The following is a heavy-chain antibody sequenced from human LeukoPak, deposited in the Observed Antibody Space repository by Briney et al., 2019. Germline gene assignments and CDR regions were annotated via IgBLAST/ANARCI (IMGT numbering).Heavy chain of an antibody. CDR1: GGTFSSYA. CDR2: IIPILGIA. Sequence: SVKVSCKASGGTFSSYAIRWVRQAPGQGLEWMGRIIPILGIANYAQKFQGRVTITADKSTSTAYMELSSLRSEDTAVYYCARVGVSGYDPDYWGQGTLVTVSS. V-gene: IGHV1-69*04. J-gene: IGHJ4*02. D-gene: IGHD5-12*01. CDR3: ARVGVSGYDPDY.